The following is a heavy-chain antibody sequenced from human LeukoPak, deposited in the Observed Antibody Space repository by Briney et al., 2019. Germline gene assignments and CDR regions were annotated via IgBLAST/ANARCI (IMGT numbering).Heavy chain of an antibody. CDR2: IYHSGST. J-gene: IGHJ5*02. CDR3: ARGPDLWFGELSEKSNWFDP. CDR1: GYSISSGYY. D-gene: IGHD3-10*01. Sequence: SETLSLTCTVSGYSISSGYYWGWIRQPPGQGLEWIGSIYHSGSTYYNPSLKSRVTISVDTSKNQFSLKLSSVTAADTAVYYCARGPDLWFGELSEKSNWFDPWGQGTLVTVSS. V-gene: IGHV4-38-2*02.